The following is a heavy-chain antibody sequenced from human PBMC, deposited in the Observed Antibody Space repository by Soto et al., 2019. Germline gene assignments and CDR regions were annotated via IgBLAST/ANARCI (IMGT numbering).Heavy chain of an antibody. V-gene: IGHV3-15*07. D-gene: IGHD1-26*01. CDR1: GFTFSNAW. CDR3: TTDWEWELQAFDY. Sequence: GGSLRLSCAASGFTFSNAWMNWVRQAPGKGLEWVGRIKSKTDGGTTDYAAPVKGRLTISRDDSKNTLYLQMNSLKTEDTAVYYCTTDWEWELQAFDYWGQGTLVTVSS. J-gene: IGHJ4*02. CDR2: IKSKTDGGTT.